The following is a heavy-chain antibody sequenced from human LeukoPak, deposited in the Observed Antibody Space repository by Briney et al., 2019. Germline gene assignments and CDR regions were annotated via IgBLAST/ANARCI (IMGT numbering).Heavy chain of an antibody. Sequence: GGSLRLSCAASGFTFSSYAMSWVRQAPGKGLEWVSAISGSGGSTHYADSVKGRFTISRDNSKNTLYLQMNSLRAEDTAVYYCAKSLRNWNYVPFLGYWGQGTLVTVSS. CDR3: AKSLRNWNYVPFLGY. D-gene: IGHD1-7*01. V-gene: IGHV3-23*01. CDR1: GFTFSSYA. CDR2: ISGSGGST. J-gene: IGHJ4*02.